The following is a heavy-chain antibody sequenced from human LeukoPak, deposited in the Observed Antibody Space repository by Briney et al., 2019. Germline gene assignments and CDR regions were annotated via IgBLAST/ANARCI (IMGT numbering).Heavy chain of an antibody. CDR1: GFTFSSYA. CDR3: AKGEMATITYYFDY. Sequence: GGSLRLSCAASGFTFSSYAMSWVRQAPGKGLEWVSAISGSGGSTYYADSVKGRFTISRDSSKNTLYLQMNSLRAEDTAVYYCAKGEMATITYYFDYWGQGTLVTVSS. D-gene: IGHD5-24*01. CDR2: ISGSGGST. V-gene: IGHV3-23*01. J-gene: IGHJ4*02.